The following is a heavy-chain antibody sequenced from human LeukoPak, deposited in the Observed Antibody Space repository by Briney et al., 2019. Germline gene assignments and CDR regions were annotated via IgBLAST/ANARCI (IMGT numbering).Heavy chain of an antibody. Sequence: SVKVSCKASGGTFSSYAISWVRQAPGQGLEWMGGIIPIFGTANYAQKFQGRVTITADESTSTAYMELSSLRSEDTAVYYCARDLDGSGSYGGPFDYWGQGILVTVSS. V-gene: IGHV1-69*13. D-gene: IGHD3-10*01. CDR2: IIPIFGTA. CDR1: GGTFSSYA. J-gene: IGHJ4*02. CDR3: ARDLDGSGSYGGPFDY.